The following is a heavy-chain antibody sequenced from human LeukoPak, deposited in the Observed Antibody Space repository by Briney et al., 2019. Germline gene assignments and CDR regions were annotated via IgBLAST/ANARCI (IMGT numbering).Heavy chain of an antibody. J-gene: IGHJ4*02. Sequence: GGSLRLSCAASGFTFSSYGMHWVRQAPGKGLEWVAVISYDGSNKYYADSVKGRFTISGDNSKNTLYLQMNSLRAEDTAVYYCAKDRYSSGWAFDYWGQGTLVTVSS. V-gene: IGHV3-30*18. D-gene: IGHD6-19*01. CDR3: AKDRYSSGWAFDY. CDR1: GFTFSSYG. CDR2: ISYDGSNK.